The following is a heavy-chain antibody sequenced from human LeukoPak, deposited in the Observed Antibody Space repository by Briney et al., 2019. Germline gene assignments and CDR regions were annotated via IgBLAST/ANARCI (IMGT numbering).Heavy chain of an antibody. CDR2: IYYSGST. CDR3: ARDDGGY. CDR1: GGSISSYY. Sequence: PSETLSLTCTVSGGSISSYYWSWIRQPPGKGLGWIGYIYYSGSTNYSPSLKSRVTISVDTSKNQFSLQLSSVTAADTAVYYCARDDGGYWGQGTLVTVSS. J-gene: IGHJ4*02. V-gene: IGHV4-59*01.